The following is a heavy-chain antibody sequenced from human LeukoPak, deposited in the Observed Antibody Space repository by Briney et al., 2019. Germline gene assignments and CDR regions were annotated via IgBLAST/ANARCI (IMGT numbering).Heavy chain of an antibody. D-gene: IGHD6-13*01. CDR3: AKEQSGYSSSRSAYYYYMDV. CDR2: ISYSGST. V-gene: IGHV4-59*01. CDR1: GDSIRSYY. J-gene: IGHJ6*03. Sequence: SETLSLTCTVSGDSIRSYYWSWIRQPPGKGLEWIGYISYSGSTKYNPSLTSRLTMSLDTSKNQFSLKLSSATAADTAVYYCAKEQSGYSSSRSAYYYYMDVWGLGTTVTVSS.